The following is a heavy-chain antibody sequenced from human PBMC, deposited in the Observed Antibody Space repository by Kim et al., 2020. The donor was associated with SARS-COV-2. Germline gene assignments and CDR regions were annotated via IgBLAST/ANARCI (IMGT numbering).Heavy chain of an antibody. CDR3: ARLQVGATTDYFDY. CDR2: ISSSGSTI. Sequence: GGSLRLSCAASGFTFSSYEMNWVRQAPGKGLEWVSYISSSGSTIYYADSVKGRFTISRDNAKNSLYLQMNSLRAEDTAVYYCARLQVGATTDYFDYWGQGTLVTVSS. CDR1: GFTFSSYE. J-gene: IGHJ4*02. D-gene: IGHD1-26*01. V-gene: IGHV3-48*03.